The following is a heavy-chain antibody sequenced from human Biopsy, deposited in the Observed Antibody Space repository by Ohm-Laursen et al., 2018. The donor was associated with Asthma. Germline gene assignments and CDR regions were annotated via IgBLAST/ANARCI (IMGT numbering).Heavy chain of an antibody. CDR2: VTYAGISQ. Sequence: SSLRLSCSASGFTFRSYAMHWVRQVAGKGLDWVAVVTYAGISQYYAESVKGRFTISRDNSRNTLNLQMNSVSPDDTAVYFCARERAGVLGSYNGMDVWGPGTTVSVSS. D-gene: IGHD2-8*01. CDR1: GFTFRSYA. J-gene: IGHJ6*02. CDR3: ARERAGVLGSYNGMDV. V-gene: IGHV3-30-3*01.